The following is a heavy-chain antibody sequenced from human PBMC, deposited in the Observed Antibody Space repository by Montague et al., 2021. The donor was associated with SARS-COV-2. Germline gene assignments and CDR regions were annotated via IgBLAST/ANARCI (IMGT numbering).Heavy chain of an antibody. J-gene: IGHJ4*02. CDR3: AGVISRQNNIVVVGLYYFDY. D-gene: IGHD2-15*01. CDR1: GGSTSSSSYY. CDR2: IYYSGST. Sequence: SETLSLTCTVSGGSTSSSSYYWGWIRQPPGKGLEWIGSIYYSGSTYYXXXLKSRVTISVDTSKNQFSLKLSSVTAADTAVYYCAGVISRQNNIVVVGLYYFDYWGQGTLVTVSS. V-gene: IGHV4-39*07.